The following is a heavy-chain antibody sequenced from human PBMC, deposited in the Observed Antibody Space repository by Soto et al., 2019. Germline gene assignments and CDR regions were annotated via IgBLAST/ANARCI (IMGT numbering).Heavy chain of an antibody. J-gene: IGHJ5*02. Sequence: QTGGSLRLSCAASGFTLSSNSMAWVRQAPGKRLQWVSGISNDGSTTLYIDSVRGRFTISRDTSTNTLYLQMDSLRVEDTAVYFCAKWSGFGDAWGQGTLVTVSS. CDR1: GFTLSSNS. CDR2: ISNDGSTT. CDR3: AKWSGFGDA. V-gene: IGHV3-23*01. D-gene: IGHD3-10*01.